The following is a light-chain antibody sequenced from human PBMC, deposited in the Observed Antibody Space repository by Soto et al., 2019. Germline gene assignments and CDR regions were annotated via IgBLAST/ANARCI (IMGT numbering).Light chain of an antibody. V-gene: IGLV1-40*01. Sequence: QSVLTQPPSVSGAPGQRVTIACTGNNSNIGTGFDVHWYRHFPGAAPKLLLSGTSHRPSGVPDRFSCSKSGTSASLAITGLQADDEADYYCQTSDSGLFGLIFGTGTKVTVL. J-gene: IGLJ1*01. CDR3: QTSDSGLFGLI. CDR2: GTS. CDR1: NSNIGTGFD.